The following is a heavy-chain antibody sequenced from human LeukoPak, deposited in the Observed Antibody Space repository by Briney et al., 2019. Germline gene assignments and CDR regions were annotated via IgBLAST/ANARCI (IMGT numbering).Heavy chain of an antibody. CDR3: ARRRLWSYNWFDP. CDR2: IKQDGSEK. Sequence: PGGSLRLSCAASGFTFSSYWMSWVRQAPGKGLEWVANIKQDGSEKYYVDSVKGRFTISRDNAKNSLYLQMNSLRAEDTAVHYCARRRLWSYNWFDPWGQGTLVTVSS. J-gene: IGHJ5*02. V-gene: IGHV3-7*01. D-gene: IGHD3-10*01. CDR1: GFTFSSYW.